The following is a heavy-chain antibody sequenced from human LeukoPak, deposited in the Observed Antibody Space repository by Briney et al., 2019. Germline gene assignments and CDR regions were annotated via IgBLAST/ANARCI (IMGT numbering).Heavy chain of an antibody. CDR1: GGAFSSYA. D-gene: IGHD6-19*01. CDR3: ARPLAVAGTGAFDI. J-gene: IGHJ3*02. V-gene: IGHV1-69*05. CDR2: IIPIFGTA. Sequence: SVKVSCKASGGAFSSYAISWVRQAPGQGLEWMGGIIPIFGTANYAQKFQGRVTITTDESTSTAYMELSSLRSEDTAVYYCARPLAVAGTGAFDIWGQGTMVTVSS.